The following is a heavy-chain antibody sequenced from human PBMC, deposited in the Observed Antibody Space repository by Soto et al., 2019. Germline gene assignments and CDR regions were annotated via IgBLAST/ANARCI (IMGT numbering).Heavy chain of an antibody. V-gene: IGHV1-18*01. Sequence: GASVKVSCKASGYTFTSYGISWVRQAPGQGLEWMGRVIPNLGVTDYAKKLQGRFTMVEDTSTDTAYMELSSLRSEDTALYYCATALLTHCVDVTCHDFDSWGQGTLVTVSS. J-gene: IGHJ5*01. CDR3: ATALLTHCVDVTCHDFDS. CDR2: VIPNLGVT. D-gene: IGHD2-21*01. CDR1: GYTFTSYG.